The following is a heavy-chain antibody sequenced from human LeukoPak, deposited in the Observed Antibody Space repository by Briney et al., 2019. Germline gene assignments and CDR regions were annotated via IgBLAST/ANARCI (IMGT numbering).Heavy chain of an antibody. CDR2: IIPMFRTA. J-gene: IGHJ4*02. CDR1: GGSFSSYA. D-gene: IGHD3-10*01. Sequence: ASVKVSCKASGGSFSSYAISWVRQAPGQGLEWMGGIIPMFRTANYAQNFQVRVTITADESTSTVYMELSSLRSEDTAIYYCARDKFGAGTYVFDYWGQGTLVTVSS. CDR3: ARDKFGAGTYVFDY. V-gene: IGHV1-69*13.